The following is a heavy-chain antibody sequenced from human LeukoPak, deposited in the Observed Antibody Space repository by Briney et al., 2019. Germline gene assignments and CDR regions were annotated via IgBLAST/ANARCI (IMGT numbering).Heavy chain of an antibody. D-gene: IGHD3-3*01. CDR1: GFTVSSNY. Sequence: GGSLRLSCAASGFTVSSNYMSWVRQAPGKGLEWVSAIYTSDNTYYADSVKGRFTISRHNSKNTLYLQMNSLRAEDTAVYYCARHVLYYDFWSGEFDYWGQGTLVTVSS. CDR2: IYTSDNT. V-gene: IGHV3-53*04. CDR3: ARHVLYYDFWSGEFDY. J-gene: IGHJ4*02.